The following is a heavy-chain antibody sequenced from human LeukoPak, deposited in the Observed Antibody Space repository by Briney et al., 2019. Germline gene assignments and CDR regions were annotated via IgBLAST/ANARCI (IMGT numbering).Heavy chain of an antibody. D-gene: IGHD6-19*01. Sequence: PGGSLRLSCAASGFTFDNYAMHWVRQVPRKGLEWVSIISGDGSSTYYADSVKGRFTISRDNSKNSLYLQMDSLRTEDTALYYCGKEMESSGWYTYWGQGTLVTVSS. CDR1: GFTFDNYA. J-gene: IGHJ4*02. CDR2: ISGDGSST. CDR3: GKEMESSGWYTY. V-gene: IGHV3-43*02.